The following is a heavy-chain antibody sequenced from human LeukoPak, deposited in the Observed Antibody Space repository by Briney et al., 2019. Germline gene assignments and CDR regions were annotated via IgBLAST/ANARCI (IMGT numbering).Heavy chain of an antibody. CDR2: INHSGST. Sequence: PSETLSLTCAVYGGSFSGYYWSWIRQPPGRGLEWIAEINHSGSTNFNPSLKSRVTISVDTSKNQFSLKLNSVTAADTAVYYCARGGVQNRLKYWGQGTLVTVSS. V-gene: IGHV4-34*01. J-gene: IGHJ4*02. CDR1: GGSFSGYY. D-gene: IGHD1-14*01. CDR3: ARGGVQNRLKY.